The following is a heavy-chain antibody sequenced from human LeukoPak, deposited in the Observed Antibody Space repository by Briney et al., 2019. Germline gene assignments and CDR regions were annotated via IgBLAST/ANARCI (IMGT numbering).Heavy chain of an antibody. V-gene: IGHV3-30*04. CDR1: GFTFSSYA. Sequence: PGGSLRLSCAASGFTFSSYAMRWVRQAPGKGLEWVAVISYDGSNKYYADSVKGRFTISRDNSKNTLYLQMNSLRAEDTAVYYCARDWKPRYSGYEIDYWGQGTLVTVSS. D-gene: IGHD5-12*01. CDR3: ARDWKPRYSGYEIDY. J-gene: IGHJ4*02. CDR2: ISYDGSNK.